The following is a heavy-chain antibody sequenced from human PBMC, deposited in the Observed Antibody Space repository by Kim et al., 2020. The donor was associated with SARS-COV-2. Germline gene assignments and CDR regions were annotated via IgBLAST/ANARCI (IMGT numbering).Heavy chain of an antibody. CDR3: ARHSIATLRYYLPPPAAFEI. Sequence: SETLSLTCTVSGGSISSTSYYWGWIRQPPGKGLEWIGSTYYGGSAYYNPSLKIRVTISVDTSKNQFSLRLTSVTAADTAVYLCARHSIATLRYYLPPPAAFEIWGQGTMVTVSA. V-gene: IGHV4-39*01. CDR1: GGSISSTSYY. J-gene: IGHJ3*02. D-gene: IGHD3-9*01. CDR2: TYYGGSA.